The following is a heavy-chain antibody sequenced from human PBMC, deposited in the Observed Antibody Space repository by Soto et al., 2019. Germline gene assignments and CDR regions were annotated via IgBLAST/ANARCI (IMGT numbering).Heavy chain of an antibody. V-gene: IGHV3-30-3*01. CDR1: GFTFSSYA. J-gene: IGHJ6*02. CDR3: AIIRTYYYDSSGYPDGMDV. Sequence: GGSLRLSCAASGFTFSSYAMHWVRQAPGKGLEWVAVISYDGSNKYYADSVKGRFTISRDNSKNTLYLQMNSLRAEDTAVYYCAIIRTYYYDSSGYPDGMDVWGQGTTVTVSS. CDR2: ISYDGSNK. D-gene: IGHD3-22*01.